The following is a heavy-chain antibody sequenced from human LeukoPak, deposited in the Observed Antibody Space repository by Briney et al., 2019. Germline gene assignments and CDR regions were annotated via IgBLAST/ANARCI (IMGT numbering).Heavy chain of an antibody. Sequence: PGGSLRLSCAASGFTFDDYGMSWVRQAPGKGLEWVSGINWNGGSTGYADSVKGRFIISRDNAKNSLYLQMNSLRAEDTALYYCARDQGGVLGQLVAYWGQGTLVTVSS. CDR1: GFTFDDYG. CDR2: INWNGGST. J-gene: IGHJ4*02. V-gene: IGHV3-20*04. CDR3: ARDQGGVLGQLVAY. D-gene: IGHD6-6*01.